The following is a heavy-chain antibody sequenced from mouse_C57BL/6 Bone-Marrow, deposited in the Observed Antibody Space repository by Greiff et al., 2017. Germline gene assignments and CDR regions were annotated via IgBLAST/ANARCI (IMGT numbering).Heavy chain of an antibody. V-gene: IGHV1-52*01. CDR3: ARRGSDSNYGDY. D-gene: IGHD2-5*01. CDR2: IDPSDSDT. CDR1: GYTFTSYW. Sequence: QVQLQQPGAELVRPGSSVKLSCKASGYTFTSYWMHWVKQRPIQGLEWIGNIDPSDSDTHYNQKFKDKATLTVDKSSSTAYMQLSSLTSEDSAVYYCARRGSDSNYGDYWGQGTTLTVSS. J-gene: IGHJ2*01.